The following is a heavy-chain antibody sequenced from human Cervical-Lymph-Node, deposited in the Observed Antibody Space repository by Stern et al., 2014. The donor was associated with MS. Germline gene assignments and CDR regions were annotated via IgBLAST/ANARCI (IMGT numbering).Heavy chain of an antibody. CDR3: AHRYDYGEYVFGS. Sequence: QVTLKESGPPLVKPTQTLTLTCTFSGFSLSTTRVGVGWVRPPPGKALAWLALIFWDDEKRYSPSLKSRLTITKDTSKNQVVLNMTNMDPADTATYYCAHRYDYGEYVFGSWGPGALVTVSS. D-gene: IGHD4-17*01. V-gene: IGHV2-5*02. J-gene: IGHJ4*02. CDR1: GFSLSTTRVG. CDR2: IFWDDEK.